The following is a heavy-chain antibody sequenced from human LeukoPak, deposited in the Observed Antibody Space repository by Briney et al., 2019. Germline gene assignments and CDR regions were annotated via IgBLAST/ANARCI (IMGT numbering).Heavy chain of an antibody. CDR2: IYHSGST. J-gene: IGHJ5*02. Sequence: SETLSLTCTVSGGSISSYYWSWIRQPPGKGLEWIGSIYHSGSTYYNPSLKSRVTISVDTSKNQFSLKLSSVTAADTAVYYCARPSRGGYSYGFDPWGQGTLVTVSS. CDR1: GGSISSYY. CDR3: ARPSRGGYSYGFDP. D-gene: IGHD5-18*01. V-gene: IGHV4-59*08.